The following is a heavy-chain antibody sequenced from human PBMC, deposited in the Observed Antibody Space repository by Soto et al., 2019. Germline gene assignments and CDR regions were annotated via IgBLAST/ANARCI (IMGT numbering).Heavy chain of an antibody. V-gene: IGHV3-11*01. Sequence: QVQLVESGGGLVKPGGSLRLSCAGSGFTFRDYYMGWIRQAPGKGLEWVSYITSSGSTTYYAAYVKGRFTISRDNAKNSLNLQMTSLGAEDTAIYYCVRDKYSNDVNYFAPWGKGPLVTVSS. CDR3: VRDKYSNDVNYFAP. CDR2: ITSSGSTT. CDR1: GFTFRDYY. D-gene: IGHD1-7*01. J-gene: IGHJ5*02.